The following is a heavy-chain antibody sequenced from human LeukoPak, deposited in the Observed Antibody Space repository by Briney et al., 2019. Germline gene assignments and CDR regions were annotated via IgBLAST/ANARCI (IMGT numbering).Heavy chain of an antibody. V-gene: IGHV3-21*06. CDR3: ARQRWGSGSLNWFDP. D-gene: IGHD5-24*01. Sequence: GGSLRLSCVGSGFTFSTYRMNWVRQPPGKGLEWVSTISSSSANIQYEDAVKGRFTTSRDDAKNSLYLQMNSLRAEDTAVYYCARQRWGSGSLNWFDPWGQGTLVSVSS. CDR2: ISSSSANI. CDR1: GFTFSTYR. J-gene: IGHJ5*02.